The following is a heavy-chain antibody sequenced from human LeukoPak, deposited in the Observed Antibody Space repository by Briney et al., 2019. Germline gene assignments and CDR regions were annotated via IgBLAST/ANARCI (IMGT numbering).Heavy chain of an antibody. CDR2: INHSGST. J-gene: IGHJ4*02. CDR3: ASPFDY. CDR1: GYSISSGYY. V-gene: IGHV4-38-2*01. Sequence: SETLSLTCAVSGYSISSGYYWGWIRLPPGKGLEWIGEINHSGSTNYNPSLKSRVTISVDTSKNQFSLKLSSVTAADTAVYYCASPFDYWGQGTLVTVSS.